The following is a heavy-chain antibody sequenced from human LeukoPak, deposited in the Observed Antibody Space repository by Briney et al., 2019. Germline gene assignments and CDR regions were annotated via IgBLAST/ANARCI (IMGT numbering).Heavy chain of an antibody. Sequence: SQTLSLTCAISGDSVSSNSAAWNWIRQSPSRGLEWLGRTYYRSKWYNDYAISVKSRLTINPDTSKNQFSLKLSSVTAADTAVYYCARTSYSSSVNWFDPWGQGTLVTVSS. CDR3: ARTSYSSSVNWFDP. CDR1: GDSVSSNSAA. D-gene: IGHD6-6*01. J-gene: IGHJ5*02. V-gene: IGHV6-1*01. CDR2: TYYRSKWYN.